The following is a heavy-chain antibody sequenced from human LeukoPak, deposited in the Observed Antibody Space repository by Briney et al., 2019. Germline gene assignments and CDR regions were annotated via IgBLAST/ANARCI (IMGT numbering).Heavy chain of an antibody. V-gene: IGHV4-59*01. Sequence: SETLSLTCTVSGGSISSYYWSWVRQPPGKGLEWIGYIYYSGSTNYNPSLKSRVTISLDTSKNQFSLKLSSVAAADTAVYYCARPTFSGYYSGPFDIWGQGTIVTVSS. CDR1: GGSISSYY. J-gene: IGHJ3*02. CDR3: ARPTFSGYYSGPFDI. CDR2: IYYSGST. D-gene: IGHD3-22*01.